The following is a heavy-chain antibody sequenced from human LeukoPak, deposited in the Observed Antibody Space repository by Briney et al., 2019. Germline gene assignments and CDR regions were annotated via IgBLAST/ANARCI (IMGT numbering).Heavy chain of an antibody. Sequence: SETLSLTCTVSGGSISSSSYYWGWIRQPPGKGLEWIGSIYYSGSTYYNPSLKSRVTISVDTSKNQFSLKLSSVTAADTAVYYCARGATDYWGQGTLVTVSS. CDR2: IYYSGST. CDR1: GGSISSSSYY. J-gene: IGHJ4*02. V-gene: IGHV4-39*07. CDR3: ARGATDY.